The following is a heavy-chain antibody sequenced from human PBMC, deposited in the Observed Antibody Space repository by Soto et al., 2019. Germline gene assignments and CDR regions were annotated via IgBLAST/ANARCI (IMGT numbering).Heavy chain of an antibody. D-gene: IGHD5-12*01. CDR1: GGSFSGYY. Sequence: PSETLSLTCAVYGGSFSGYYWSWIRQPPGKGLEWIGEINHSGSTNYNPSLKSRVTISVDTSKNQFSLKLSSVTAADTAVYYCARDGGRSGYDFVVTTLWYNWSDPWGQGTLVTVSS. V-gene: IGHV4-34*01. J-gene: IGHJ5*02. CDR3: ARDGGRSGYDFVVTTLWYNWSDP. CDR2: INHSGST.